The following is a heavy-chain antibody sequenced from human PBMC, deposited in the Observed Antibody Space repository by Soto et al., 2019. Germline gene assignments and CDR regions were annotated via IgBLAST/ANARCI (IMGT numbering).Heavy chain of an antibody. J-gene: IGHJ3*02. Sequence: PGGSLRLSCAASGFTFSRYLMSWVGQAPGKGLEWVANIKQDGSEKYYVDSVKGRFTISRDNAKNSLYLQMNSLRAEDTAVYYCARDRVELRDAFDIWGQGTMVTVSS. CDR1: GFTFSRYL. D-gene: IGHD1-26*01. CDR3: ARDRVELRDAFDI. CDR2: IKQDGSEK. V-gene: IGHV3-7*01.